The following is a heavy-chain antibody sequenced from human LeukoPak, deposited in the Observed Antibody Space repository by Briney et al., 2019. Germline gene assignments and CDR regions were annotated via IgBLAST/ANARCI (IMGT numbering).Heavy chain of an antibody. CDR3: ARSTGAMIASRVWFDP. CDR1: GGSISSYY. D-gene: IGHD3-22*01. J-gene: IGHJ5*02. Sequence: SETLSLTCTVSGGSISSYYWSWLRQPPGKGLEWIGYIYYSGGTNYNPSLKSRVTISVDTSKSQFSLKLTSVTAADTAVYYCARSTGAMIASRVWFDPWGQGTLVTVSS. CDR2: IYYSGGT. V-gene: IGHV4-59*01.